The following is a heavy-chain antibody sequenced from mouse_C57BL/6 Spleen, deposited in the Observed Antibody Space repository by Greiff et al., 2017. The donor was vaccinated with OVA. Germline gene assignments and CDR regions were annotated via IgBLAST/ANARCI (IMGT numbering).Heavy chain of an antibody. CDR2: ISSGGSYT. CDR1: GFTFSSYG. CDR3: ARHGTAQAKEYYYAMDY. J-gene: IGHJ4*01. Sequence: EVQLVESGGDLVKPGGSLKLSCAASGFTFSSYGMSWVRQTPDKRLEWVATISSGGSYTYYPDSVKGRFTISRDNAKNTLYLQMSSLKSEDTAMYYCARHGTAQAKEYYYAMDYWGQGTSVTVSS. D-gene: IGHD3-2*02. V-gene: IGHV5-6*01.